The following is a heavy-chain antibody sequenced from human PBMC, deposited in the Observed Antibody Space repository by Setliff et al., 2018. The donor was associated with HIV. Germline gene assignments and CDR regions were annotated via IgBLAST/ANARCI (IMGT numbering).Heavy chain of an antibody. V-gene: IGHV4-34*01. CDR1: GGSFSGYY. J-gene: IGHJ6*03. D-gene: IGHD6-19*01. Sequence: SETLSLTCAVYGGSFSGYYWSWIRQPPGKGLEWIGEINHSGSTKYNPSLKSRVTISVDTSTNQFSLKLTSVSAADTAIYYCARVPYPADYYMDVWGKGTTVTVSS. CDR3: ARVPYPADYYMDV. CDR2: INHSGST.